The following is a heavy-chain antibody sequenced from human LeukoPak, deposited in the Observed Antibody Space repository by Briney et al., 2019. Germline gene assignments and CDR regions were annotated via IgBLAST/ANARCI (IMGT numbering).Heavy chain of an antibody. CDR1: GHSISSADW. CDR2: VHDSGET. Sequence: SETLSLTCAVSGHSISSADWWGWIRQSPGKGLEWIGYVHDSGETHYNPSLKSRVTMSVDKSKNQFSLKLTSVTDVDTAVYHCAKKRNGISYFDSWGQGTLVTVSS. CDR3: AKKRNGISYFDS. D-gene: IGHD1-1*01. V-gene: IGHV4-28*01. J-gene: IGHJ4*02.